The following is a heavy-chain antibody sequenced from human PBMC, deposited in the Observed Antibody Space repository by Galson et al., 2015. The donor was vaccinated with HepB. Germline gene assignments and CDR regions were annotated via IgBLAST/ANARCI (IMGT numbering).Heavy chain of an antibody. CDR1: GYSFTRYW. D-gene: IGHD2-15*01. CDR2: IYPGDSDT. CDR3: ARQAVEAATGYDAFDI. Sequence: QSGAEVKKPGESLKISCKGSGYSFTRYWIGWVRQMPGKGLEWMGTIYPGDSDTRYRPSFQGQVTISVDKSISTAYLQWSSLKASDTAMYFCARQAVEAATGYDAFDIWGQGTMVTVSS. V-gene: IGHV5-51*01. J-gene: IGHJ3*02.